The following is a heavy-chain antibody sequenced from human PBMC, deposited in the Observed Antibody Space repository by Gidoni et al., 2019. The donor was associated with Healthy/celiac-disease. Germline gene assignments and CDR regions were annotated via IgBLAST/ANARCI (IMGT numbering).Heavy chain of an antibody. D-gene: IGHD2-2*01. V-gene: IGHV3-30*04. Sequence: QVQLVESGGGVVQPGRSLRLSWAASGFTFSSYAMHWVRQAPGKGLEWVAVISYDGSNKYYADSVKGRFTISRDNSKNTLYLQMNSLRAEDTAVYYCAREYIVVVPAAFDYWGQGTLVTVSS. J-gene: IGHJ4*02. CDR3: AREYIVVVPAAFDY. CDR2: ISYDGSNK. CDR1: GFTFSSYA.